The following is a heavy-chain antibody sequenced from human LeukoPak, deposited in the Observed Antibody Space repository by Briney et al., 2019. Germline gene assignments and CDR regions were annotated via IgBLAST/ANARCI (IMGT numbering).Heavy chain of an antibody. CDR3: AKEGQGYYDSSGFGYYFDY. D-gene: IGHD3-22*01. V-gene: IGHV3-30*18. CDR1: GFTFSSYG. CDR2: ISYDGSNK. Sequence: GRPLRLSCAASGFTFSSYGMHWVRQAPGKGLEWVAVISYDGSNKYYADSVKGRFTISRDNSKNTLYLQMNSLRAEDTAVYCCAKEGQGYYDSSGFGYYFDYWGQGTLVTVSS. J-gene: IGHJ4*02.